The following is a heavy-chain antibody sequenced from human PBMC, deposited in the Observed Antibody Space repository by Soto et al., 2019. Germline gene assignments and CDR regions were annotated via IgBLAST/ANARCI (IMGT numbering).Heavy chain of an antibody. Sequence: SETLSLTCTVSGGSISSSSYYWGWIRQPPGKGLEWIGSIYYSGSTYYNPSLKSRVTISVDTSKNQFSLKLSSVTAADTAVYYCARLYVEMATISWFDPWGQGTLVTVSS. J-gene: IGHJ5*02. V-gene: IGHV4-39*01. CDR3: ARLYVEMATISWFDP. D-gene: IGHD5-12*01. CDR1: GGSISSSSYY. CDR2: IYYSGST.